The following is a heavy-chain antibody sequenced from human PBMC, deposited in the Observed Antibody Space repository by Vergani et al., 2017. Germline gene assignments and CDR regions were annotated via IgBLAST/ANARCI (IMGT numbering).Heavy chain of an antibody. Sequence: EVQLVESGGGLVQPGRSLRLSCAASGFTFDDYAIHWVRQAPGKGLEWVSGITWNGGSIGYADSVKGRFTISRDKAKNSLYLQMNSLRAEDTALYYCSKKFMGXSFTSCYPYYYMYVWGKGTTVTVSS. CDR3: SKKFMGXSFTSCYPYYYMYV. CDR1: GFTFDDYA. V-gene: IGHV3-9*01. J-gene: IGHJ6*03. CDR2: ITWNGGSI. D-gene: IGHD2-2*01.